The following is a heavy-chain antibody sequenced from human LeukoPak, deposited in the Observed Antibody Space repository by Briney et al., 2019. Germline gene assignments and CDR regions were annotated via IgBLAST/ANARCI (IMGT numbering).Heavy chain of an antibody. V-gene: IGHV1-8*01. D-gene: IGHD6-13*01. J-gene: IGHJ5*02. Sequence: GASVKVSCKASGYTFTSYDINWVRQATGQGLEWMGWMNPNSGNTGYAQKFQGRVTMTRNTSISTAYMELSSLRPEDTAVYYCAKGPTPLSSRGWIDPWGQGTLVTVSS. CDR2: MNPNSGNT. CDR3: AKGPTPLSSRGWIDP. CDR1: GYTFTSYD.